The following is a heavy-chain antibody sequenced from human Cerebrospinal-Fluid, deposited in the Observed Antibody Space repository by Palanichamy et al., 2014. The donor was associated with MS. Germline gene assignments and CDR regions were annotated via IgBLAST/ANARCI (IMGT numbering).Heavy chain of an antibody. Sequence: EVQLVESGGGPGQPGGSLRLSCAASGFTFSQYSMNWVRLAPGKGLEWVSSISRSSGHAYCADSVRGRLTISRDNAKNSVYLQMNDVRAEDTAIYYCAREYYYGSGTYYRGISYYYDGMDVWGQGTTVTVSS. J-gene: IGHJ6*02. CDR2: ISRSSGHA. D-gene: IGHD3-10*01. CDR1: GFTFSQYS. V-gene: IGHV3-21*06. CDR3: AREYYYGSGTYYRGISYYYDGMDV.